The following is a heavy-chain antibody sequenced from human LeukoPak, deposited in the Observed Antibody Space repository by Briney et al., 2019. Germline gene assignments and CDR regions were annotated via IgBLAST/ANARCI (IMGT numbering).Heavy chain of an antibody. CDR1: GGSISSYY. CDR2: IYYSGST. Sequence: PSGTLSLTCTVSGGSISSYYWSWIRQPPGKGLEWIGYIYYSGSTNYNPSLKSRVTISVDTSKNQFSLKLSSVTAADTAVYYCARSFGVLRFLEWLFPGWFDPWGQGTLVTVSS. V-gene: IGHV4-59*01. J-gene: IGHJ5*02. D-gene: IGHD3-3*01. CDR3: ARSFGVLRFLEWLFPGWFDP.